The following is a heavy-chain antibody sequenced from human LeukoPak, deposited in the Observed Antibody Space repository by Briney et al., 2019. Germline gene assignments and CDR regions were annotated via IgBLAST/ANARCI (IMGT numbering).Heavy chain of an antibody. V-gene: IGHV4-4*02. D-gene: IGHD3-9*01. J-gene: IGHJ4*02. CDR3: ARAVGYFDHSLDY. Sequence: PSGTLSLTCAVSGGSISSSNWWSWVRQPPGKGLEWIGEIYHSGSTNYIPSLKSRVTISVDKSKNQFSLKLSSVTAADTAVYYCARAVGYFDHSLDYWGQGTLVTVSS. CDR2: IYHSGST. CDR1: GGSISSSNW.